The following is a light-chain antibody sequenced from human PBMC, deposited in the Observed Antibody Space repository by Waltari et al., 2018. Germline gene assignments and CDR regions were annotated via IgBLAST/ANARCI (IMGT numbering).Light chain of an antibody. CDR1: KVGETV. J-gene: IGLJ2*01. V-gene: IGLV3-1*01. Sequence: SDELTQPASVSVSPGQTATITCSGHKVGETVASWYQQKPGQSPVLVIYQDTKRPSGIPERFSGSNSGNTATLTISGTQAMDEADYYCQAWDTSTPVIFGGGTKLTVL. CDR2: QDT. CDR3: QAWDTSTPVI.